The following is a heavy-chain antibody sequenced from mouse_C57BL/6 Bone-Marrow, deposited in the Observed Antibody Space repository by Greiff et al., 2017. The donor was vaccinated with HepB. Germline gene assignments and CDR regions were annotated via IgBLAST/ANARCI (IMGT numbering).Heavy chain of an antibody. CDR2: INPGSGGT. J-gene: IGHJ4*01. CDR3: ARLGPTMVTTGAMDY. D-gene: IGHD2-9*01. V-gene: IGHV1-54*01. Sequence: QVQLQQSGAELVRPGTSVKVSFKASGYAFTNYLIEWVKQRPGQGLEWIGVINPGSGGTNYNEKFKGKATLTADKSSSTAYMQLSSLTSEDSAVYFCARLGPTMVTTGAMDYWGQGTSVTVSS. CDR1: GYAFTNYL.